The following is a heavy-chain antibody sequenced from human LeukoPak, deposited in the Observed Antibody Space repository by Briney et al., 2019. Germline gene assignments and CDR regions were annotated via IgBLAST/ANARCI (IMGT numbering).Heavy chain of an antibody. D-gene: IGHD1-26*01. CDR2: INPSGGST. J-gene: IGHJ4*02. Sequence: ASVKVSCKASGYTFTSYAMNWVRQAPGQGLEWMGIINPSGGSTSYAQKFQGRVTMTRDTSTSTVYMELSSLRSEDTAVYYCARRVASQEKVGATHFDYWGQGTLVTVSS. CDR1: GYTFTSYA. V-gene: IGHV1-46*01. CDR3: ARRVASQEKVGATHFDY.